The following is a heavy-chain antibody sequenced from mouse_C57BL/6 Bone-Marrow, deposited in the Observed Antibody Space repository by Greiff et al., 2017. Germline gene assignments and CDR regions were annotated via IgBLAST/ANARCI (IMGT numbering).Heavy chain of an antibody. J-gene: IGHJ4*01. D-gene: IGHD2-1*01. CDR1: GFTFNTYA. CDR2: IRRKSSNYAT. CDR3: VRDDYGNYVGAMDY. Sequence: VQLKESGGGLVQPKGSLKLSCAASGFTFNTYAMHWVRQPPRKGMEWVSRIRRKSSNYATYYADSVKDRFTIARDDSQSMLYLQMNNLKTEDTAMYYCVRDDYGNYVGAMDYWGQGTSVTVSS. V-gene: IGHV10-3*01.